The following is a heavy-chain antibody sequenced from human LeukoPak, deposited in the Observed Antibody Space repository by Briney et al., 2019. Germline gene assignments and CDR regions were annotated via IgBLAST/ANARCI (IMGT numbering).Heavy chain of an antibody. CDR1: GDSISSHY. CDR2: LYYSGST. J-gene: IGHJ3*02. Sequence: SETLSLTRTVSGDSISSHYWSWIRQPPGKGLEWIGYLYYSGSTNYNPSLKSRVTISVDTSKNQFSLKLSSVTAADTAVYYCARSSSYYDFWSGYYAFDIWGQGTMVTVSS. D-gene: IGHD3-3*01. V-gene: IGHV4-59*11. CDR3: ARSSSYYDFWSGYYAFDI.